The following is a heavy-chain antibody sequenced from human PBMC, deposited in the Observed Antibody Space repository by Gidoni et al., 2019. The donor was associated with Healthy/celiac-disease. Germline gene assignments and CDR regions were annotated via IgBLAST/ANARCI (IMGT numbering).Heavy chain of an antibody. CDR1: GFTCDDYA. CDR3: AKAPTHYGDYFDY. J-gene: IGHJ4*02. Sequence: EVQLVESGGGLVQPGRSLRLSCAASGFTCDDYAMHWVRQAPGKGLEWVSGISWNSGSIGYADSVKGRFTISRDNAKNSLYLQMNSLRAEDTALYYCAKAPTHYGDYFDYWGQGTLVTVSS. V-gene: IGHV3-9*01. CDR2: ISWNSGSI. D-gene: IGHD4-17*01.